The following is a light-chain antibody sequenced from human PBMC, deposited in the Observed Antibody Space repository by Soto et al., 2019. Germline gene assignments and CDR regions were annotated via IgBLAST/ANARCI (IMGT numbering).Light chain of an antibody. CDR3: QSYDSSLSAFYV. CDR1: SSNIGAGYD. J-gene: IGLJ1*01. V-gene: IGLV1-40*01. Sequence: QSVLTQPPSVSGARGQRVTISCTGSSSNIGAGYDVHWYQQLPGTAPKLLIYGNSNRPSGVPDRFSGSKSGTSASLAITGLQAEDEADYYCQSYDSSLSAFYVFGTGTKVTVL. CDR2: GNS.